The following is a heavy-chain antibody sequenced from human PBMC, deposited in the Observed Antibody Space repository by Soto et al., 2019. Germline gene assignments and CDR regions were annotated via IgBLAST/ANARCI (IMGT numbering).Heavy chain of an antibody. CDR3: AKVVAGHPNWFDP. CDR1: GGTFSSYT. Sequence: ASVKVSCKASGGTFSSYTISWVRQAPGQGLEWMGRIIPILGIANYAQKFQGRVTITADKSTSTAYMELSSLRSEDTAVYYCAKVVAGHPNWFDPWGQGTLVTVSS. J-gene: IGHJ5*02. V-gene: IGHV1-69*02. D-gene: IGHD2-15*01. CDR2: IIPILGIA.